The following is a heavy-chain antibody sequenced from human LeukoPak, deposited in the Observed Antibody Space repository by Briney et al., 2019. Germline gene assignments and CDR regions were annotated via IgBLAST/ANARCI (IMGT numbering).Heavy chain of an antibody. CDR2: ISAYNGNT. J-gene: IGHJ4*02. D-gene: IGHD3-22*01. CDR1: GYTFTSYG. Sequence: ASVKVSCKASGYTFTSYGISWVRQAPGQGLEWTGWISAYNGNTNYAQKLQGRVTMTTDTSTSTAYMELRSLRSDDTAVYYCAREGTYYGSSGYYDYWGQGTLVTVSS. V-gene: IGHV1-18*01. CDR3: AREGTYYGSSGYYDY.